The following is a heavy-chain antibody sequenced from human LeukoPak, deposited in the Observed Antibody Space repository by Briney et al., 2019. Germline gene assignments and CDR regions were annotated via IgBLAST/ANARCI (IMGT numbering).Heavy chain of an antibody. D-gene: IGHD2-2*01. V-gene: IGHV4-59*01. CDR1: GGSISTYY. Sequence: LETLSLTCTVSGGSISTYYWSWIRQPPGKGLEWIGNIYYTGSTIYNPSLKSRVTISVDTSKNQFSLKLSSVTAADTAVYYCARDGYCSSTSCSTGAFDIWGQGTMVTVSS. J-gene: IGHJ3*02. CDR2: IYYTGST. CDR3: ARDGYCSSTSCSTGAFDI.